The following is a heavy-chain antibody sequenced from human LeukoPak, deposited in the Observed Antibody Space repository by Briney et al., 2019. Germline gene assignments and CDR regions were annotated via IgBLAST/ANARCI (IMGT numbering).Heavy chain of an antibody. Sequence: GGSLRLSCAASGFTFSNFGMGWVRQAPGKGLEWVSGITGSGGSTYYAAAVKGRFTISRDNSKNTLYLQLNSLRAEDTALYYCASASPAADYWGQGTLVTVSS. J-gene: IGHJ4*02. CDR3: ASASPAADY. CDR1: GFTFSNFG. CDR2: ITGSGGST. V-gene: IGHV3-23*01. D-gene: IGHD2-15*01.